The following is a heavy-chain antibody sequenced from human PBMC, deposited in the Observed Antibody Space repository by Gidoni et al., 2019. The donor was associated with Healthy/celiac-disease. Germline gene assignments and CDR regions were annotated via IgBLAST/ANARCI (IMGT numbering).Heavy chain of an antibody. CDR3: AKVSHDFWSGYNDY. CDR2: ISGSGGST. J-gene: IGHJ4*02. D-gene: IGHD3-3*01. Sequence: EVQLLESGGGLVQPGGSLRLSCAASGFTFSSYAMSWVRQATGKGLEWVSAISGSGGSTYYADSVKGRFTISRDNSKNTLYLQMNSLRAEDTAVYYCAKVSHDFWSGYNDYWGQGTLVTVSS. V-gene: IGHV3-23*01. CDR1: GFTFSSYA.